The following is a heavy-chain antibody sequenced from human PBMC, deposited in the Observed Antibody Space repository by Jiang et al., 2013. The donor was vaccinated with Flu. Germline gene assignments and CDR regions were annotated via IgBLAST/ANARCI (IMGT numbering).Heavy chain of an antibody. CDR3: ARDFHFDSSGYSLRPLDY. D-gene: IGHD3-22*01. J-gene: IGHJ4*02. V-gene: IGHV6-1*01. CDR1: GDSVSSNSAA. Sequence: PGLVKPSQTLSLTCAISGDSVSSNSAAWNWIRQSPSRGLEWLGRTYYRSKWFNDYAVSVKSRITINPDTSTNHFSLQLNSVTPEDTAVYYCARDFHFDSSGYSLRPLDYWGQGTLVTVSS. CDR2: TYYRSKWFN.